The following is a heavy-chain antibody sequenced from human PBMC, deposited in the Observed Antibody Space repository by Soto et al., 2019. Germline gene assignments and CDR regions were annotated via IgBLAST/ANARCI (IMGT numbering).Heavy chain of an antibody. CDR2: IYYSGST. V-gene: IGHV4-59*08. D-gene: IGHD2-21*02. J-gene: IGHJ4*02. Sequence: SETLSLTCTVSGGSISSYYWSWIRQPPGKGLEWIGYIYYSGSTNYNPSLKSRVSISIDTSKNQFSLKLSSVTAVDTALYYCARQRTTVVTQAYFDYWGQGALVTVSS. CDR3: ARQRTTVVTQAYFDY. CDR1: GGSISSYY.